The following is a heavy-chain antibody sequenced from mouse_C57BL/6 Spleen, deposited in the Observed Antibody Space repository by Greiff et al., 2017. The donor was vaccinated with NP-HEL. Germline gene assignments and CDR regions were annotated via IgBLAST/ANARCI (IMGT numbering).Heavy chain of an antibody. CDR2: ISSGSSTI. Sequence: EVKVVESGGGLVKPGGSLKLSCAASGFTFSDYGMHWVRQAPEKGLEWVAYISSGSSTIYYADTVKGRFTVSRDNAKNTLFLQMTSLRSEDTAMYYCARGGYYGSRYAKDYWGKGTSVTVSS. CDR3: ARGGYYGSRYAKDY. D-gene: IGHD1-1*01. V-gene: IGHV5-17*01. CDR1: GFTFSDYG. J-gene: IGHJ4*01.